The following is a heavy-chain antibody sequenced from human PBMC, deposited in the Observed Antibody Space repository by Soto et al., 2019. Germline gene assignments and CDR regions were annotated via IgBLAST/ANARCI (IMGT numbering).Heavy chain of an antibody. J-gene: IGHJ3*02. CDR1: GFTFSSYG. CDR3: AREVLRDLRDDAFDI. V-gene: IGHV3-33*01. Sequence: PGGSLRLSCAASGFTFSSYGMHWVRQAPGKGLEWVAVIWYDGSNKYYADSVKGRFTISRDNSKNTLYLQMNSLRAEDTAVYYCAREVLRDLRDDAFDIWGQGTMVTVS. D-gene: IGHD4-17*01. CDR2: IWYDGSNK.